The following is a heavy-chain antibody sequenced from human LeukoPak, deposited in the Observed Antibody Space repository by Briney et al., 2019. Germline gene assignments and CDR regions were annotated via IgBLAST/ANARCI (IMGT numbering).Heavy chain of an antibody. V-gene: IGHV1-69*05. CDR3: ARSMMFGRFYEAFDI. CDR2: FIPLYGTL. J-gene: IGHJ3*02. CDR1: GYTFTSYY. D-gene: IGHD3/OR15-3a*01. Sequence: SVKVSCKASGYTFTSYYMHWVRQAPGQGLEWMGGFIPLYGTLNFAQKFQGRVAISTDESTTTAYMELTSLTSEDTAVYYCARSMMFGRFYEAFDIWGQGTMVTVSS.